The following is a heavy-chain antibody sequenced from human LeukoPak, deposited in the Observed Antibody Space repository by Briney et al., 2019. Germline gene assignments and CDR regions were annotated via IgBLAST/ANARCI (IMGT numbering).Heavy chain of an antibody. CDR1: GYSISSGYY. Sequence: SETLSLTCTVSGYSISSGYYWGWIRQPPGKGLEWTGSIYHSGSTNYNPSLKSRVTISVDTSKNQFSLKLSSVTAADTAVYYCARGRSLLYDSSGYYPYYYYYYMDVWGKGTTVTVSS. D-gene: IGHD3-22*01. V-gene: IGHV4-38-2*02. CDR3: ARGRSLLYDSSGYYPYYYYYYMDV. CDR2: IYHSGST. J-gene: IGHJ6*03.